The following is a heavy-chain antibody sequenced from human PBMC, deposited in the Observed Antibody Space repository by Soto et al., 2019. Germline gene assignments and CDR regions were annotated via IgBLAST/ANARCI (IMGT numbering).Heavy chain of an antibody. CDR1: GFTFSSYW. CDR3: ARHACGAAFDI. CDR2: IKQDGSEK. D-gene: IGHD1-26*01. V-gene: IGHV3-7*01. Sequence: EVQLVESGGGLGQPGGSLRLSCAASGFTFSSYWMSWVRQAPGKGLEWVANIKQDGSEKYHVDSVKGRFTISRDNAKNSLYLQMNSLRAEDTAVYYCARHACGAAFDIWGQGTMVTVSS. J-gene: IGHJ3*02.